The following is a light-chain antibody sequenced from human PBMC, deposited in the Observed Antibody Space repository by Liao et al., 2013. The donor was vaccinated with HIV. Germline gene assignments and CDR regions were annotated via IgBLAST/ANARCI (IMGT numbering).Light chain of an antibody. J-gene: IGLJ1*01. CDR3: QVWDTTSDHPYV. CDR2: SDT. V-gene: IGLV3-21*04. CDR1: NIGITS. Sequence: SYELTQPPSVSVAPGKTARITCGGNNIGITSVHWYQQRPGQAPVLVIYSDTDRPSGIPERFSASNSGNTATLTISRVEAGDEADYYCQVWDTTSDHPYVFGTGTKVTVL.